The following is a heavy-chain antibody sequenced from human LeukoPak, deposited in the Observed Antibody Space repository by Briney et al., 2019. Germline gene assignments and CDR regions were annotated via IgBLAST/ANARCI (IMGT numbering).Heavy chain of an antibody. CDR1: GFTFSSYW. V-gene: IGHV3-7*01. Sequence: GGSLRLSCAASGFTFSSYWMSWVRQAPGKGLEWVANIKQDGSEEYYVDSVKGRFTISRDNAKYSLYLQMNSLRAEDTAVYYCARWPKQQLDNYFDYWGQGTLVTVSS. CDR3: ARWPKQQLDNYFDY. J-gene: IGHJ4*02. CDR2: IKQDGSEE. D-gene: IGHD6-13*01.